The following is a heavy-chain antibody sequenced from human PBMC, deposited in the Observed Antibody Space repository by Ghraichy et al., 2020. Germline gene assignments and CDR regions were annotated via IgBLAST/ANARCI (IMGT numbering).Heavy chain of an antibody. CDR1: GYTFTSYY. CDR2: INPSGGST. D-gene: IGHD2-2*02. CDR3: ARDKDIVVVPAAIREYYFDY. J-gene: IGHJ4*02. V-gene: IGHV1-46*01. Sequence: ASVKVSCKASGYTFTSYYMHWVRQAPGQGLEWMGIINPSGGSTSYAQKFQGRVTMTRDTSTSTVYMELSSLRSEDTAVYYCARDKDIVVVPAAIREYYFDYWGQGTLVTVSS.